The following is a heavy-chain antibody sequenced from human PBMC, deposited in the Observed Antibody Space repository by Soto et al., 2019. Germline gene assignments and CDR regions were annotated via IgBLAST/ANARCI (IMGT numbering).Heavy chain of an antibody. CDR1: GYTFTSYA. J-gene: IGHJ4*02. D-gene: IGHD3-22*01. V-gene: IGHV1-3*01. CDR2: INAGNGNT. Sequence: QVQLVQSGAEVKKPGASVKVSCKASGYTFTSYAMHWVRQAPGQRLEWMGWINAGNGNTKYSQKFQGRVTITRDTAASTAYMEVSSLRSEDTAVYYCARGDYYDIHDYWGQGTLVTVSS. CDR3: ARGDYYDIHDY.